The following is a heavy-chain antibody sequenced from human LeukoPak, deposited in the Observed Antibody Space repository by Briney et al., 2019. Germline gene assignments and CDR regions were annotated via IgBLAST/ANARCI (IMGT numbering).Heavy chain of an antibody. Sequence: SGGSLRLSCAASGFTFSSYWMSWVRQAPGKGLEWVANIKQDGSEKYYVDSVKGRFTISRDNAKNSLYLQMNSLRAEDTAVYYCARGHYYDSRPYFDYWGQGTLVTVSS. CDR2: IKQDGSEK. D-gene: IGHD3-22*01. J-gene: IGHJ4*02. V-gene: IGHV3-7*01. CDR3: ARGHYYDSRPYFDY. CDR1: GFTFSSYW.